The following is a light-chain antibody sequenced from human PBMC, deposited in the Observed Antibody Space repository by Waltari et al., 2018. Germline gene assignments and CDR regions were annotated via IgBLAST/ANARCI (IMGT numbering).Light chain of an antibody. Sequence: DIQMTQSPSSLSASVGDRVSITCRASQRVSKWLAWYQHKPGRAPTLLIYEASTLQSGVPSRFRGSGSGTDFTLTITDLQTEDSATYYCQQYNTFSPYTFGQGTKVE. J-gene: IGKJ2*01. CDR3: QQYNTFSPYT. CDR1: QRVSKW. CDR2: EAS. V-gene: IGKV1-5*01.